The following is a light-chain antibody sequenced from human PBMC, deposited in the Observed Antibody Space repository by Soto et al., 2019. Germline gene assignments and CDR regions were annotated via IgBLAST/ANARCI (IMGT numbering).Light chain of an antibody. Sequence: AIGMTQSPSSLSVSTGDRVTISCRASQGISSYLAWYQQKPGKAPKLLIYGASTLPSGVPSRFSGSGSGTDFTLTISSLQSEDFANYYCQQYNSYPFTFGPGTQLEIK. V-gene: IGKV1-8*01. CDR2: GAS. CDR3: QQYNSYPFT. J-gene: IGKJ5*01. CDR1: QGISSY.